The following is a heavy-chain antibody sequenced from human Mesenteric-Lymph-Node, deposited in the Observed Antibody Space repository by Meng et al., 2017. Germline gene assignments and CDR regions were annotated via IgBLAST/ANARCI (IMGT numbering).Heavy chain of an antibody. D-gene: IGHD2-21*01. V-gene: IGHV4-4*02. Sequence: GQRQESGPGLGKPSGTLSLTCAVSGGSISSSNWWSWVRQPPGKGLEWIGEIYHSGSTNYNPSLKSRVSISVDTSKNQFSLNLNSMTAADTAVYYCASFDHIPRRNYFDYWGQGTLVTVSS. CDR3: ASFDHIPRRNYFDY. J-gene: IGHJ4*02. CDR1: GGSISSSNW. CDR2: IYHSGST.